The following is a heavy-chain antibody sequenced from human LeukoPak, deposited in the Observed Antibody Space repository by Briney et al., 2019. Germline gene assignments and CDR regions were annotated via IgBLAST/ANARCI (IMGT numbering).Heavy chain of an antibody. CDR2: IYSGGRT. V-gene: IGHV3-66*01. J-gene: IGHJ4*02. CDR3: AREIITIEGNYFDY. Sequence: PGGSLRLSCAASGFTVSSNYMSWVRQAPGKGLEGVSVIYSGGRTYYADSVKGRFTISRDNSKNTLYLQMNSLRAEDTAVYYCAREIITIEGNYFDYWGQGTLVTVSS. D-gene: IGHD3-3*01. CDR1: GFTVSSNY.